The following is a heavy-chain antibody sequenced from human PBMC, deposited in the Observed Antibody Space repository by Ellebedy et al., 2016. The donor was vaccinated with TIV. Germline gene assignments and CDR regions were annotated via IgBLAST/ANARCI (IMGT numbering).Heavy chain of an antibody. CDR1: GGTLRRYG. D-gene: IGHD1-26*01. J-gene: IGHJ4*02. CDR2: IIPIVGIT. V-gene: IGHV1-69*04. CDR3: ARGPPKWEVPLDLDY. Sequence: SVKVSCKASGGTLRRYGISWVRQAPGLGLEWMGRIIPIVGITIYAQKFQDRVTITEDNFTNTVYMEMSSLTSEDKAVYYCARGPPKWEVPLDLDYWGQGTLVIVSS.